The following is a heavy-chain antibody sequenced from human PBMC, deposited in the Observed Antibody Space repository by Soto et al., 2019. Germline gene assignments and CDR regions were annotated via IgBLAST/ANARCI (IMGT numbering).Heavy chain of an antibody. CDR1: GFTFSSYA. CDR2: ISYDGSNK. Sequence: VQLVESGGGLVQPGGSLRLSCAASGFTFSSYAMHWVRQAPGKGLEWVAVISYDGSNKYYADSVKGRFTISRDNSKNTLYLQMNSLRAEDTAVYYCAREGILAVAGYFDYWGQGTMVTVSS. V-gene: IGHV3-30-3*01. D-gene: IGHD6-19*01. CDR3: AREGILAVAGYFDY. J-gene: IGHJ4*02.